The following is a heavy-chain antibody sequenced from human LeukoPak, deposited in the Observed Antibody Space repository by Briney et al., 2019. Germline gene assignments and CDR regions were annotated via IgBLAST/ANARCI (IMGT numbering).Heavy chain of an antibody. CDR2: ISSRGSTE. D-gene: IGHD5-18*01. V-gene: IGHV3-11*01. CDR3: ARVVYSYGFALFDY. J-gene: IGHJ4*02. Sequence: GGSLRLSCAASGFTFSDYYMNWIRQAPGKGLEWVSYISSRGSTEYYADSVKGRFTISRDNAKNSLYLQMNSLRAEDTAVYYCARVVYSYGFALFDYWGQGTLVTVSS. CDR1: GFTFSDYY.